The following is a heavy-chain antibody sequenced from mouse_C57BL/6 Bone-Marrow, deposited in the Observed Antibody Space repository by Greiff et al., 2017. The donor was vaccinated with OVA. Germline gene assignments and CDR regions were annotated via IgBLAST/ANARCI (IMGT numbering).Heavy chain of an antibody. D-gene: IGHD2-5*01. CDR3: ALTIVTTRYFDV. V-gene: IGHV14-1*01. Sequence: VQLQQSGAELVRPGASVKLSCTASGFNIKDYYMHWVKQRPEQGLEWIGRIDPEDGDTEYAPKFQGKATMTADTSSNTAYLQLSSLTSEDTAVYYCALTIVTTRYFDVWGTGTTVTVSS. J-gene: IGHJ1*03. CDR2: IDPEDGDT. CDR1: GFNIKDYY.